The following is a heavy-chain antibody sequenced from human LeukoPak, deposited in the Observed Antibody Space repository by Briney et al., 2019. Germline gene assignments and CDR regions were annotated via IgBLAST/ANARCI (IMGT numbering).Heavy chain of an antibody. Sequence: KTSETLSLTCTVSGYSISSGYYWGWIRQPPGKGLEWIGSIYHSGSTYYNPSLKSRVTISVDTSKNQFSLKLSSVTAADTAVYYCARYMVRGVIYPLSDAFDIWGQGTMVTVSS. CDR3: ARYMVRGVIYPLSDAFDI. CDR2: IYHSGST. V-gene: IGHV4-38-2*02. J-gene: IGHJ3*02. D-gene: IGHD3-10*01. CDR1: GYSISSGYY.